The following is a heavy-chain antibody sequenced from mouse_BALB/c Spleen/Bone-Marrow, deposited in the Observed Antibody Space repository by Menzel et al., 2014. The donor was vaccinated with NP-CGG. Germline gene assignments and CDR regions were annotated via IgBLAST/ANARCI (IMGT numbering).Heavy chain of an antibody. D-gene: IGHD2-4*01. CDR1: GFTFSSYA. V-gene: IGHV5-9-3*01. CDR3: ARKSYYDYDGRPWFAY. CDR2: ISSGGSYT. Sequence: DVHLVESGGGLVEPGGSLKLSCAASGFTFSSYAMSWVRQTPEKRLEWVATISSGGSYTYYPDSVKGRFTISRDNAKNTLYLQMSSLRSEDTAMYYCARKSYYDYDGRPWFAYWGQGTLVTVSA. J-gene: IGHJ3*01.